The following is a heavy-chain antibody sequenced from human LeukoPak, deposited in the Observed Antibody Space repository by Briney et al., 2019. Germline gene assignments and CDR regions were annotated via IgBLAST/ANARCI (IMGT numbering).Heavy chain of an antibody. Sequence: LPGGSLRLSCAASGFTFSSYAMSWVRQAPGKGLEWVSAISGSGGRPLYADSLKGRFTISRDNSKNTLYLQMNSLRAEDTAVYYCAKDVVRDGYNYFDYWGQGTLVTVSS. CDR2: ISGSGGRP. J-gene: IGHJ4*02. V-gene: IGHV3-23*01. CDR1: GFTFSSYA. CDR3: AKDVVRDGYNYFDY. D-gene: IGHD5-24*01.